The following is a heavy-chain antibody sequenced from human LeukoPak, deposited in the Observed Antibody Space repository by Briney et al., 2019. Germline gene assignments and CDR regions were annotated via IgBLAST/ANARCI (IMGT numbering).Heavy chain of an antibody. CDR1: GFTFTGYS. V-gene: IGHV3-21*01. Sequence: PGGSLRLSCVVSGFTFTGYSMNWVRQAPGKGLEWVSSISSSSSHIFYADSVKGRFTISRDNSKNTLYLQMNSLRAEDTAVYYCAKGPYDSSGIDPWGQGTLVTVSS. CDR2: ISSSSSHI. J-gene: IGHJ5*02. CDR3: AKGPYDSSGIDP. D-gene: IGHD3-22*01.